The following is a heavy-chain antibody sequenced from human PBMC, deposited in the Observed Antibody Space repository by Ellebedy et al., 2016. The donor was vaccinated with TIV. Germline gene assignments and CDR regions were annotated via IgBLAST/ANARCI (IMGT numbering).Heavy chain of an antibody. Sequence: SLKISXAASGFTFDDYAMHWVRQAPGKGLEWVSGISWNSGSIGYADSVKGRFTISRDNAKNSLYLQMNSLRAEDTALYYCAKGPYSSGWYFDYWGQGTLVTVSS. V-gene: IGHV3-9*01. CDR2: ISWNSGSI. CDR3: AKGPYSSGWYFDY. J-gene: IGHJ4*02. D-gene: IGHD6-19*01. CDR1: GFTFDDYA.